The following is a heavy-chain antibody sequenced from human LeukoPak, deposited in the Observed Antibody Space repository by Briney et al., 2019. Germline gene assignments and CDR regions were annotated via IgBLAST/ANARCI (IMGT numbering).Heavy chain of an antibody. CDR2: IYYSGST. V-gene: IGHV4-39*01. CDR1: GGSISSSSYY. Sequence: PSETLSLTCTVSGGSISSSSYYWGWIRQPPGKGLEGIVRIYYSGSTYYNPPLKSRVTISVDTSKNQFSLKLSSVTAADTAVYYCASVYYYDSSRIDYWGQGTLVTVSS. D-gene: IGHD3-22*01. J-gene: IGHJ4*02. CDR3: ASVYYYDSSRIDY.